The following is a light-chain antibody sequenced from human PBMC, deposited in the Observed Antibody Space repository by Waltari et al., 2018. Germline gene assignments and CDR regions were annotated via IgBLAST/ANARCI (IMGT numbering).Light chain of an antibody. CDR3: QQYNDWPLT. Sequence: EVVMTQSPATLSVSPGEGAALSCRASQYIGTNLAWYQQKRGRAPRRLIYGASTRAAGVPGSFSGSGSGSEFTLTITSLQSDDFAVYVCQQYNDWPLTFGQGTRLEIK. CDR1: QYIGTN. V-gene: IGKV3-15*01. J-gene: IGKJ5*01. CDR2: GAS.